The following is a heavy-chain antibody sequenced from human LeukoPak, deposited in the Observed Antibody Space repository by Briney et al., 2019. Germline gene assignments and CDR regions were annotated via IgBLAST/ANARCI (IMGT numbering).Heavy chain of an antibody. Sequence: GGSLRLSCAASGFTVSSNYMSWVRQAPGKGLEWVSVIYSGGSTYYADSVKGRFTISRDNSKNTLYLQMNSLRAEDTAAYYCARDIAYDSSGYYSPHFDYWGQGTLVTVSS. D-gene: IGHD3-22*01. CDR2: IYSGGST. J-gene: IGHJ4*02. CDR3: ARDIAYDSSGYYSPHFDY. CDR1: GFTVSSNY. V-gene: IGHV3-53*01.